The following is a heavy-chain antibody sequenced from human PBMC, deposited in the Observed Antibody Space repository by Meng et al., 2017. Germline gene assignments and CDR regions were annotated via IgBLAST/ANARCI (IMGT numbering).Heavy chain of an antibody. D-gene: IGHD3-3*01. Sequence: SVKVSCKASGGTFSSYAISWVRQAPGQGLEWMGGIIPVFGTANYAQKFQGRVTITADESTSTAYMELSSLRSEDTAVYYCARVGMDFWSGPNDYWGQGTLVTVSS. CDR3: ARVGMDFWSGPNDY. J-gene: IGHJ4*02. V-gene: IGHV1-69*13. CDR1: GGTFSSYA. CDR2: IIPVFGTA.